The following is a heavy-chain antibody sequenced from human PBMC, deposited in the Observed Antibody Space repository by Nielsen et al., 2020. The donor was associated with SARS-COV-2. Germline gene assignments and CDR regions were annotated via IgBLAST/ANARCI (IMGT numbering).Heavy chain of an antibody. CDR1: GYTFTSYY. D-gene: IGHD5-18*01. CDR3: ARGHPQIQLWLRDAFDI. Sequence: ASVKVSCKASGYTFTSYYMHWVRQAPGQGLEWMGIINPSGGSTSYAQKFQGRVTMTRDTSTSTVYMELSSLRSEDTAVYYCARGHPQIQLWLRDAFDIWGQGTMVTVSS. CDR2: INPSGGST. J-gene: IGHJ3*02. V-gene: IGHV1-46*01.